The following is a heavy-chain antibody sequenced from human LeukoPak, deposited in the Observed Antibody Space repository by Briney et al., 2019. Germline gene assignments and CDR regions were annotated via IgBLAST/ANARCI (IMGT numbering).Heavy chain of an antibody. CDR2: MNIAGSSI. D-gene: IGHD6-13*01. CDR1: GFTFSDYW. Sequence: PGGSLRLSCAASGFTFSDYWMYWFRQAPGEGLVWVSLMNIAGSSISYADSVKGRFTMSRDNAKNTLYLQMNSLRVEDTAVYYCARAGGGDSRMAYDPWGQGTLVTVSS. J-gene: IGHJ5*02. V-gene: IGHV3-74*01. CDR3: ARAGGGDSRMAYDP.